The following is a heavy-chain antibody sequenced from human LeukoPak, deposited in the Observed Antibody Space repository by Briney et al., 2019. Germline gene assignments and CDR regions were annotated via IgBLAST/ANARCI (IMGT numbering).Heavy chain of an antibody. Sequence: GGSLRLSCAASGFTFSDYYMSWIRQPPGKGLEWVSYISSSTSTIYYADSVKGRFTISKDNAKNSLYLQMNSLRAEDTALYYCARDFSGSLMYFDYWGQGTLVTVSS. CDR2: ISSSTSTI. V-gene: IGHV3-11*01. CDR1: GFTFSDYY. D-gene: IGHD5-12*01. CDR3: ARDFSGSLMYFDY. J-gene: IGHJ4*02.